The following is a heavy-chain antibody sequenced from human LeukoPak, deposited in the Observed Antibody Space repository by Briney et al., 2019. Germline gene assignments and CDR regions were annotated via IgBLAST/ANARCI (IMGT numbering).Heavy chain of an antibody. CDR1: GFTFDDYG. Sequence: GGSLRLSCAASGFTFDDYGMSWVRQAPGKGLEWVSGINWNGGSTGYADPVKGRFTISRDDAKNSLYLQMNSLRAEDTALYYCASGGIYYGAAFDFWGQGTLVTVSS. V-gene: IGHV3-20*04. J-gene: IGHJ4*02. D-gene: IGHD1-26*01. CDR2: INWNGGST. CDR3: ASGGIYYGAAFDF.